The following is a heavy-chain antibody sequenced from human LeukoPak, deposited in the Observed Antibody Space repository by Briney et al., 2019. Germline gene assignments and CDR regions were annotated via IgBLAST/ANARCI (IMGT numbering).Heavy chain of an antibody. V-gene: IGHV1-69*05. Sequence: ASVKVSCKASGGTFSGYAISGVRQATGQGLEWMRRIIPIFGTANYAKKFQGRVTITTDESTSTAYMELRSLRSEDTAVYYCGREEAYYCDSSGDFDYWGQGTLVTVSS. CDR1: GGTFSGYA. J-gene: IGHJ4*02. D-gene: IGHD3-22*01. CDR3: GREEAYYCDSSGDFDY. CDR2: IIPIFGTA.